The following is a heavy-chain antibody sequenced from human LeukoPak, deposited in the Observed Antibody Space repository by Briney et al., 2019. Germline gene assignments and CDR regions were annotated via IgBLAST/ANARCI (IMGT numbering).Heavy chain of an antibody. Sequence: GGSLRLSCAASGFSFNTYGMTWVRQAPGKGLEWVSSITRSGDTTYYADSVTGRFTVSRDNSKNTVDLQMNNLRVDDTAIYYCAKDHANTPVVTNWGQGILVSVSS. CDR3: AKDHANTPVVTN. CDR2: ITRSGDTT. CDR1: GFSFNTYG. D-gene: IGHD2-21*02. J-gene: IGHJ4*02. V-gene: IGHV3-23*01.